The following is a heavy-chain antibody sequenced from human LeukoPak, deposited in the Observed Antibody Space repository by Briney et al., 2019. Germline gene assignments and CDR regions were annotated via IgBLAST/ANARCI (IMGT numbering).Heavy chain of an antibody. Sequence: ASVKVSSKASGYTFTSYYMHWVRQAPGQGLEWMGIINPSGGSTSYAQKFQGRVTMTRDTSTSTVYMELSSLRSEDTAVYYCARGYYDSSGYSNNWFDPWGQGTLVTVSS. J-gene: IGHJ5*02. D-gene: IGHD3-22*01. CDR2: INPSGGST. CDR3: ARGYYDSSGYSNNWFDP. CDR1: GYTFTSYY. V-gene: IGHV1-46*01.